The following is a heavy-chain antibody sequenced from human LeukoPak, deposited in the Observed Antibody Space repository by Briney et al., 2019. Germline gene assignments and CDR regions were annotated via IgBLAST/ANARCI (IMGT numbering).Heavy chain of an antibody. V-gene: IGHV3-7*01. J-gene: IGHJ4*02. CDR3: ARDGFWGPFDY. CDR1: GFTFSSYW. CDR2: IKQDGSEK. D-gene: IGHD3-16*01. Sequence: GGSLRLPCAASGFTFSSYWMSWVRRAPGKGLEWVANIKQDGSEKYYVDSVKGRFTISRDNAKNSLYLQMNSLRAEDTAVYYRARDGFWGPFDYWGQGTLVTVSS.